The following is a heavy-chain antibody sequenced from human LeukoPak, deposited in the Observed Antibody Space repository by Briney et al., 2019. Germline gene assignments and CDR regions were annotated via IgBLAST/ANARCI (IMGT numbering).Heavy chain of an antibody. V-gene: IGHV1-2*02. Sequence: ASVKVSCKASGYTFTGYYMHWVRQAPGQGLEWMGWINPNSGGTNYAQKLQGRVTMTTDTSTSTAYMELRSLRSDDTAVYYCARDARFLEWPREVDYWGQGTLVTVSS. CDR1: GYTFTGYY. CDR2: INPNSGGT. J-gene: IGHJ4*02. D-gene: IGHD3-3*01. CDR3: ARDARFLEWPREVDY.